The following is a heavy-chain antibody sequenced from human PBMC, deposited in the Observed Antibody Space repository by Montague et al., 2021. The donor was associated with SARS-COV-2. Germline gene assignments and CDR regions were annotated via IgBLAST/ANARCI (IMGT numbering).Heavy chain of an antibody. V-gene: IGHV3-74*01. CDR1: GLISGIYC. D-gene: IGHD4-23*01. Sequence: SLRLSCAASGLISGIYCMHWVRQPPGKGLEWVSRINSDGSSISYADSVKGRFTISKDNARNTLYLQMNSLRVEDTAVYYCAEVTGSMGYYYAMDVWGQGTTVTVSS. J-gene: IGHJ6*02. CDR2: INSDGSSI. CDR3: AEVTGSMGYYYAMDV.